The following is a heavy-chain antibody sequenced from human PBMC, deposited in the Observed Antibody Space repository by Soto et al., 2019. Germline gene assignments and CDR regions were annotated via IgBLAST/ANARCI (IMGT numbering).Heavy chain of an antibody. V-gene: IGHV1-3*01. Sequence: GASLKVSCKSSGSTFTSYAMHCVRHSPGQRLEWMGWINAGNGNTKYSQKFQGRVTITRDTSASTAYMELSSLRSEDTAVYYCALCLAARYQFEYWGQGTLVTVSS. D-gene: IGHD6-6*01. J-gene: IGHJ4*02. CDR2: INAGNGNT. CDR1: GSTFTSYA. CDR3: ALCLAARYQFEY.